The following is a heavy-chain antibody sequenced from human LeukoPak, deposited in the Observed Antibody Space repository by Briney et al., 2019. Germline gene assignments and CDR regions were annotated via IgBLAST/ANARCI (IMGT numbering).Heavy chain of an antibody. CDR3: SRSLEY. V-gene: IGHV3-7*01. Sequence: PGGSLRLSCAASGFPFSGYWMDWVRQAPGRRMERVANINQDGSEQYYAASVKGRFTISRDNARNSLYLQMNSLRAEDTAVYYCSRSLEYLGQGALVTVSS. J-gene: IGHJ4*02. CDR1: GFPFSGYW. CDR2: INQDGSEQ.